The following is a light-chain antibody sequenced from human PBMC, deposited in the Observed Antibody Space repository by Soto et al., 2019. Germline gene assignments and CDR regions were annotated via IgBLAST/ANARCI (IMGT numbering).Light chain of an antibody. V-gene: IGKV1-39*01. J-gene: IGKJ1*01. Sequence: DIQMTQSPSPLPASVGDRVTITCRANQSISNHLNWYQQKPGKAPQLLIYGAITLQSGVPSRFSGSGSGTHFTLTISSLQREDFATYYCLQTYTSWWTFGQGTKVDI. CDR3: LQTYTSWWT. CDR2: GAI. CDR1: QSISNH.